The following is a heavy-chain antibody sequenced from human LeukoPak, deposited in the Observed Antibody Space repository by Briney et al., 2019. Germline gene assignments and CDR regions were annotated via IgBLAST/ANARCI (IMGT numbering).Heavy chain of an antibody. CDR1: GYTFTGYY. V-gene: IGHV1-69*02. Sequence: ASVKVSCKASGYTFTGYYIHWVRQAPGQGLEWMGRIIPILGIANYAQKFQGRVTITADKSTSTAYMELSSLRSEDTAVYYCARQAGYCSSTSCYETDPFDYWGQGTLVTVSS. J-gene: IGHJ4*02. CDR3: ARQAGYCSSTSCYETDPFDY. D-gene: IGHD2-2*01. CDR2: IIPILGIA.